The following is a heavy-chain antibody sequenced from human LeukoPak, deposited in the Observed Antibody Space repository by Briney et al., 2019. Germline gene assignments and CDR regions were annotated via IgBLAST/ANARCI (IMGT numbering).Heavy chain of an antibody. Sequence: PSETLSLTCAVYGGSFSGDFWSWIRQSPGKGLEWIGRIYTSGSTNYNPSLKSRVTISVDTSKNQFSLKLSSVTAADTAVYYCATTAGLPGIAAGKFDYWGQETLVTVSS. CDR1: GGSFSGDF. CDR3: ATTAGLPGIAAGKFDY. CDR2: IYTSGST. V-gene: IGHV4-59*10. J-gene: IGHJ4*02. D-gene: IGHD6-13*01.